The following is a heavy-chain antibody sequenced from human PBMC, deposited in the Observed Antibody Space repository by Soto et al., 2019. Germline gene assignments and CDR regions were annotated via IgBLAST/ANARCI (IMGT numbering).Heavy chain of an antibody. Sequence: QVQLVESGGGVVQPGRSLRLSCAASGFTFSSYGMHWVRQAPGKGLEWVAVIWYDGSNKYYADSVKGRFTISRDNSKNTLYLQMNSLRAEDTAVYYCARGGPEWLRFKGDFDYWGQGTLVTVSS. J-gene: IGHJ4*02. CDR1: GFTFSSYG. D-gene: IGHD5-12*01. CDR3: ARGGPEWLRFKGDFDY. V-gene: IGHV3-33*01. CDR2: IWYDGSNK.